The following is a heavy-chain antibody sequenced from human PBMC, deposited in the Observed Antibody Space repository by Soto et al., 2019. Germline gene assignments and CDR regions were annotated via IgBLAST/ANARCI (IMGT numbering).Heavy chain of an antibody. Sequence: ASVKVSCKASGYTFTGYYMHWVRQAPGQGLEWMGGINPNSGGTNYAQKFQGRVTMTRDTSISTAYMELSSLRSEDTAVYYCARDNVVYGGNYNYHYGMDGWGQGTTVTVFS. V-gene: IGHV1-2*02. CDR1: GYTFTGYY. CDR3: ARDNVVYGGNYNYHYGMDG. CDR2: INPNSGGT. J-gene: IGHJ6*02. D-gene: IGHD2-15*01.